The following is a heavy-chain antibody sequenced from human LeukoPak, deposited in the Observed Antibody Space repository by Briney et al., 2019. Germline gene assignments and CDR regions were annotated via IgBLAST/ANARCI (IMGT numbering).Heavy chain of an antibody. CDR2: IIPIFGTA. Sequence: SSVKVSCKASGGTFSSYAISWVRQAPGQGLEWMGGIIPIFGTANYAQKFQGRVTIIADESTSTAYMELSSLRSEDTAVYYCARRGYCSSTSCYLLYFDYWGQGTLVTVSS. V-gene: IGHV1-69*01. D-gene: IGHD2-2*01. J-gene: IGHJ4*02. CDR3: ARRGYCSSTSCYLLYFDY. CDR1: GGTFSSYA.